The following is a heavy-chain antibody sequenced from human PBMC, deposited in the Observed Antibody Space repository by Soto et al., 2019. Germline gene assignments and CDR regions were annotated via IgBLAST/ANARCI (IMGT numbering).Heavy chain of an antibody. V-gene: IGHV4-59*12. CDR1: GGSISSYY. J-gene: IGHJ4*02. CDR2: IYYSGST. CDR3: AREAGYDSSGYFDY. Sequence: SETLSLTCTVSGGSISSYYWSWILQPPGKGLEWIGYIYYSGSTYYNPSLKSRVTISVDTSKNQFSLKLSSVTAADTAVYYCAREAGYDSSGYFDYWGQGTLVTVSS. D-gene: IGHD3-22*01.